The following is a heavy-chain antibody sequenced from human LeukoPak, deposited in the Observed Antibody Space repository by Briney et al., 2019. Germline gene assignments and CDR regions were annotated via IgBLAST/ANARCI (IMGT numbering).Heavy chain of an antibody. CDR3: ARVGKYSSSWYDY. V-gene: IGHV3-30*02. CDR2: IRYDGSNK. D-gene: IGHD6-13*01. Sequence: GGSLRLSCAASGFTFSSYGMHWVRQAPGKGLEWVAFIRYDGSNKYYADSVKGRFTISRDNAKNSLYLQMNSLRAEDTALYYCARVGKYSSSWYDYWGQGTLVTVSS. CDR1: GFTFSSYG. J-gene: IGHJ4*02.